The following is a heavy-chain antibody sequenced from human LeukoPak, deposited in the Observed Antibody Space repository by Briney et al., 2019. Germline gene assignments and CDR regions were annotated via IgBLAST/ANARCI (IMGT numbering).Heavy chain of an antibody. CDR3: VRLRYWNNENFFDF. J-gene: IGHJ4*02. CDR1: GYTFTGYY. D-gene: IGHD1/OR15-1a*01. CDR2: VNPNSGGT. Sequence: ASVKVSCKASGYTFTGYYMNWVRQAPGQGLEWMGWVNPNSGGTDYAQKFQGRVTMTGDTSINTAYMELSRLKSDDSAIYYCVRLRYWNNENFFDFWGQGTLVTVSS. V-gene: IGHV1-2*02.